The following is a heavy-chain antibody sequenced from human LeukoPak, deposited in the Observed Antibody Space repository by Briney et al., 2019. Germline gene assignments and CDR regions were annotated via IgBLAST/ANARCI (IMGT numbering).Heavy chain of an antibody. CDR1: GYTFTGYY. J-gene: IGHJ4*02. CDR3: ARPLQRDTADPDY. Sequence: ASVKVSCKASGYTFTGYYMHWVRQAPGQGLEWMGWINPNSGGTNYAQKFQGRVTMTRDTSISTAYMELSRLRSDDTAVYYCARPLQRDTADPDYWGQGTLVTASS. CDR2: INPNSGGT. D-gene: IGHD5-18*01. V-gene: IGHV1-2*02.